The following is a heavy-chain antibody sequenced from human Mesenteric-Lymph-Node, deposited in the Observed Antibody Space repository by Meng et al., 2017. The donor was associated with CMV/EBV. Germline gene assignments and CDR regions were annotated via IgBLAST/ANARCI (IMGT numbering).Heavy chain of an antibody. D-gene: IGHD3-10*01. J-gene: IGHJ4*02. Sequence: SVKVSCKASGGSFSSYTINWVRQAPGQGLEWMGGIIPILDIANYAQKFQGRVTITADKSTSTAYMELSSLRSEDTAVYYCARDAGTLPNYFDYWGQGTLVTVSS. CDR3: ARDAGTLPNYFDY. CDR1: GGSFSSYT. CDR2: IIPILDIA. V-gene: IGHV1-69*10.